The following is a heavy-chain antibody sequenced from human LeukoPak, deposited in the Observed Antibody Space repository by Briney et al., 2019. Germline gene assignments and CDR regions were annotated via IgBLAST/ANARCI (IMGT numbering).Heavy chain of an antibody. Sequence: ASVKVSCKASGCTFSSYAISWVRQAPGQGLEWMGGIIPIFGTANYAQKFQGRVTITTDESTSTAYMELSSLRSEDTAVYYCAREWGNYDAFDIWGQGTMVTVSS. CDR1: GCTFSSYA. D-gene: IGHD4-11*01. V-gene: IGHV1-69*05. CDR3: AREWGNYDAFDI. J-gene: IGHJ3*02. CDR2: IIPIFGTA.